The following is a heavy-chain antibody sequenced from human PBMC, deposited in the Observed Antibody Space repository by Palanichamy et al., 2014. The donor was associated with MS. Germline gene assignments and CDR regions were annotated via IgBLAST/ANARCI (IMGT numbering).Heavy chain of an antibody. CDR1: GYSFTSYW. CDR2: IYPGDSDT. J-gene: IGHJ6*02. Sequence: EVQLVQSGAEVKKPGESLKISCKGSGYSFTSYWIGWVRQMPGKGLEWMGIIYPGDSDTRYSPSFQGQVTISADKSISTAYLQWSSLKASDTAMYYCARHSHYLGPSYYYYGMDVWGQGTTVTVSS. V-gene: IGHV5-51*01. CDR3: ARHSHYLGPSYYYYGMDV. D-gene: IGHD1-26*01.